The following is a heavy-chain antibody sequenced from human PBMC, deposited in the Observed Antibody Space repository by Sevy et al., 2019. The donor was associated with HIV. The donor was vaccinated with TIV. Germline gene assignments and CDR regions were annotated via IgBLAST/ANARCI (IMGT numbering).Heavy chain of an antibody. CDR3: ARTSTYYDSSGYYSDAFDI. CDR1: GFSFSSYS. D-gene: IGHD3-22*01. J-gene: IGHJ3*02. Sequence: GGSLRLSCAASGFSFSSYSMNWVGQAPGKGLEWVSYISSSSSTIYYADSVKGRLTISRDNAKNSLYLQMNSLRAEDTAVYYCARTSTYYDSSGYYSDAFDIWGQWTMVTVSS. V-gene: IGHV3-48*01. CDR2: ISSSSSTI.